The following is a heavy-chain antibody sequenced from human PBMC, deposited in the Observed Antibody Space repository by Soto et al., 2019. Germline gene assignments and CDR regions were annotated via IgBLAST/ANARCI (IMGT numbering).Heavy chain of an antibody. J-gene: IGHJ3*01. CDR3: AKDQGIAASHGID. V-gene: IGHV3-30*18. D-gene: IGHD6-13*01. CDR2: ISSDGSDK. Sequence: QVQLVESGGGVVQPGTSLRLSCAASGCTFNNYGIHWVRQAPGTGLEWVAAISSDGSDKYYADSVKGRLTISRDNSKNTVYLQMHSPRAEDTAVYYCAKDQGIAASHGIDWGQGTMVTVSS. CDR1: GCTFNNYG.